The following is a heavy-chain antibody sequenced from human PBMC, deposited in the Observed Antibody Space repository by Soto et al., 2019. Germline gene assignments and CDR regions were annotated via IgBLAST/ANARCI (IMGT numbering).Heavy chain of an antibody. J-gene: IGHJ4*02. V-gene: IGHV3-21*02. D-gene: IGHD5-12*01. CDR2: ISSSSSNI. Sequence: EVQLVESGGGLLKPGGSQRLSCAASGFTFSSCSMNWVRKAPGKGLEWVSSISSSSSNIYYADSVKGRFTISRDNAKNSLYLQMNSLRADDTAVYYCARDNGYDAATLDYWGQGTLVTVSS. CDR3: ARDNGYDAATLDY. CDR1: GFTFSSCS.